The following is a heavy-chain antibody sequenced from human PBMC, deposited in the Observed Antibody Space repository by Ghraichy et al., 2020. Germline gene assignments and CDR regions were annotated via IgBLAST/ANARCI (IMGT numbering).Heavy chain of an antibody. J-gene: IGHJ3*02. Sequence: SGPTLVKPTQTLTLTCTFSGFSLSTSGVGVGWIRQPPGKALEWLALIYWNDDKRYSPSLKSRLTITKDTSKNQVVLTMTNMDPVDTATYYCAHDEPWLSAFDIWGQGTMVTVSS. CDR3: AHDEPWLSAFDI. D-gene: IGHD5-18*01. CDR1: GFSLSTSGVG. V-gene: IGHV2-5*01. CDR2: IYWNDDK.